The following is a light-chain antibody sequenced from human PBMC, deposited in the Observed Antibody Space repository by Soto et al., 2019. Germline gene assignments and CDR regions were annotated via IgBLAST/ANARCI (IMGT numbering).Light chain of an antibody. CDR2: EVS. CDR1: SSDVGGYNY. CDR3: SSYTSSSTPYV. V-gene: IGLV2-14*01. Sequence: QSALTQPASVSGSPGQSINISCTGTSSDVGGYNYVSWYQQHPGKAPKLMIYEVSNRPSGVSNRFSGPTSGNTASLTISGLQAEDEADYYCSSYTSSSTPYVFGTGTKLTVL. J-gene: IGLJ1*01.